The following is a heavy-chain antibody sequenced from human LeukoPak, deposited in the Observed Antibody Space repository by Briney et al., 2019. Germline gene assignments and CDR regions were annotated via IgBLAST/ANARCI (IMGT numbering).Heavy chain of an antibody. CDR1: GVIFSIYT. CDR3: GRGYIQAGWFDP. CDR2: ISGSGNNI. V-gene: IGHV3-21*01. D-gene: IGHD2-2*02. J-gene: IGHJ5*02. Sequence: GGSLRLSCAASGVIFSIYTMNWVRQAPGKGLEWVSSISGSGNNIYYADSLKGRYTISRDNAKNSLYLQMNSLRAEDTAVYYCGRGYIQAGWFDPWGQGTLVTVSS.